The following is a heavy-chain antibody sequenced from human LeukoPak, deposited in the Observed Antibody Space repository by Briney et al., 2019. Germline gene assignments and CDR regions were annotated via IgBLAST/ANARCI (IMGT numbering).Heavy chain of an antibody. J-gene: IGHJ5*02. D-gene: IGHD4-17*01. CDR3: ARLPTGYPNWFDP. CDR1: GGSITSSSAYN. V-gene: IGHV4-39*01. CDR2: IHSRGST. Sequence: SETLSLTCTVSGGSITSSSAYNWGWIRQPPWKGLEWIGTIHSRGSTYYNPSLKGRVTISVDTSKNQFSLKLSSVTAADTAVYYCARLPTGYPNWFDPWGQGTLVTVSS.